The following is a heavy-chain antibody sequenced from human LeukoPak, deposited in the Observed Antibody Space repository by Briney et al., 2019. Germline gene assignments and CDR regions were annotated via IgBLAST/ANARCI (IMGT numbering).Heavy chain of an antibody. CDR2: SNPSSGGT. Sequence: ASVKVSCKASGYTFTGHFIHWVRQAPGQGLEWMGWSNPSSGGTNYAQKFQGRVTMTRDTSISTAYMELSRLRSDDTAVYYCARDLGSGYSSSWYDYWGQGTLVTVSS. CDR3: ARDLGSGYSSSWYDY. J-gene: IGHJ4*02. V-gene: IGHV1-2*02. D-gene: IGHD6-13*01. CDR1: GYTFTGHF.